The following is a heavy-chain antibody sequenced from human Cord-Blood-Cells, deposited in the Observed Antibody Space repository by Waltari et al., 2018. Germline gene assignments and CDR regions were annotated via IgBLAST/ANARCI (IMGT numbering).Heavy chain of an antibody. Sequence: QVQLQQWGAGLLKPSETLSLTCAVYGGSFSGYYWSWIRQPPGKGLAWIGEIHQSGSTSSIPPLKSRVPISVDTSKTQFSLRLSSVTAADTAVYYCARGAGITIFGVVIISDAFDIWGQGTMVTVSS. CDR1: GGSFSGYY. D-gene: IGHD3-3*01. J-gene: IGHJ3*02. CDR3: ARGAGITIFGVVIISDAFDI. CDR2: IHQSGST. V-gene: IGHV4-34*01.